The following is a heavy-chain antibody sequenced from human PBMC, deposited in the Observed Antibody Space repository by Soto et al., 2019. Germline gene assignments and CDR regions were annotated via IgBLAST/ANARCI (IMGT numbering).Heavy chain of an antibody. CDR1: GGSISSGDSY. Sequence: PSETLSLTCTVSGGSISSGDSYWSWIRQPPGKGLEWIGYIYYTGSTYYNPSLESRVTISVDTSKNQFSLKLNSMTAADTAVYYCAREGAARYTYYFGTGVWGQGTTVTV. CDR3: AREGAARYTYYFGTGV. D-gene: IGHD2-2*02. CDR2: IYYTGST. J-gene: IGHJ6*02. V-gene: IGHV4-30-4*01.